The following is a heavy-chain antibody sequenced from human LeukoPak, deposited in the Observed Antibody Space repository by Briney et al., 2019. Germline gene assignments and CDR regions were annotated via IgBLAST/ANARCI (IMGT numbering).Heavy chain of an antibody. CDR2: IYHSGST. J-gene: IGHJ3*02. Sequence: PSQTLPLTCAASGGTISSGSYSWSWLRQPPGKGLEWIGYIYHSGSTYYNPSLKSRVTISVDRSKTQFSLKLSSVTAADTAVYYCAREPFSRGNSYGTGAFDIWGQGTMVTVSS. CDR3: AREPFSRGNSYGTGAFDI. D-gene: IGHD5-18*01. V-gene: IGHV4-30-2*01. CDR1: GGTISSGSYS.